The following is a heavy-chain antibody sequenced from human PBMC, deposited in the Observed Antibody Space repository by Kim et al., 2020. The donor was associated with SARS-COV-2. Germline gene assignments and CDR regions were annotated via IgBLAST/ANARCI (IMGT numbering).Heavy chain of an antibody. CDR2: IWFDGSKK. D-gene: IGHD3-16*01. V-gene: IGHV3-33*06. CDR1: GFKFSDNG. CDR3: AKDYYDKIWGSRYGMGV. Sequence: GGSLRLSCAASGFKFSDNGMHWVRQAPGKGLEWVSVIWFDGSKKYYADSVRGRFSISRDNSKNTLYLQMNSLRAEDTAIYYCAKDYYDKIWGSRYGMGVWGQGTTVTVSS. J-gene: IGHJ6*02.